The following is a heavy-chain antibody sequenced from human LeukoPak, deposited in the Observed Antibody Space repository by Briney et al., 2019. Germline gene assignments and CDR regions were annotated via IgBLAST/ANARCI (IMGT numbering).Heavy chain of an antibody. J-gene: IGHJ3*02. Sequence: GESLKISCKGFGYSFTTYWIGWVRQMPGKGLEWMGIIYPGDSDTRYSPSFQGQVTISADKSISTAYLQWSSLKASDTAMYYCARRGYCSGGGCFSHAFDTWGQGTMVTVSS. D-gene: IGHD2-15*01. CDR1: GYSFTTYW. CDR2: IYPGDSDT. CDR3: ARRGYCSGGGCFSHAFDT. V-gene: IGHV5-51*01.